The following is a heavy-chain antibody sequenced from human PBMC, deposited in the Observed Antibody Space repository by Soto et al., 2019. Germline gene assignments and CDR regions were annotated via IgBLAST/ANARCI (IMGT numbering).Heavy chain of an antibody. V-gene: IGHV3-74*01. CDR3: ARDNSSSWDQYYGMDV. D-gene: IGHD6-13*01. J-gene: IGHJ6*02. CDR2: INSDGSST. CDR1: GFTFSSYW. Sequence: PGGSLRLSCAASGFTFSSYWMHWVRQAPGKGLVWVSRINSDGSSTSYADSVKGRFTISRDNAKNTLYLQMNSLRAEDTAVYYCARDNSSSWDQYYGMDVWGQGTTVTVSS.